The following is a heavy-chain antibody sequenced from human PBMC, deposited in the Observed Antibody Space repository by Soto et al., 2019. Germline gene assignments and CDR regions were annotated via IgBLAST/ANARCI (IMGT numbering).Heavy chain of an antibody. CDR3: STRSGSSP. V-gene: IGHV3-15*01. Sequence: EVQLVESGGGLVKPGGSLRLSCAASGFTFSNAWMSWVRQAPGKGLEWLGRIRSYTDGGTTDYAAPVKGRFTISRDDSKNTLYLQMNSLKTEDTAVYYCSTRSGSSPWGQGTLVSVSS. D-gene: IGHD6-6*01. J-gene: IGHJ5*02. CDR1: GFTFSNAW. CDR2: IRSYTDGGTT.